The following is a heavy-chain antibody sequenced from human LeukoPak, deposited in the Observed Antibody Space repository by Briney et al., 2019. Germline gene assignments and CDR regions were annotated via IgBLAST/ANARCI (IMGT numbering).Heavy chain of an antibody. J-gene: IGHJ4*02. V-gene: IGHV3-7*01. D-gene: IGHD6-6*01. CDR1: GFTFSSYW. CDR2: IKQDGSEK. CDR3: ARDLFEGRAVGSIESYLDY. Sequence: GGSLRLSCAASGFTFSSYWMSWVRQAPGKGLEWVAKIKQDGSEKYYVDSVKGRFTISRDNAKNSLYLQMNSLRAEDTAVYYCARDLFEGRAVGSIESYLDYWGQGTLVTVSS.